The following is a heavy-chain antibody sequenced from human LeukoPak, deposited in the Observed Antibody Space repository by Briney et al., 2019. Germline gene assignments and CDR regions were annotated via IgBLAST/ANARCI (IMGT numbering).Heavy chain of an antibody. CDR2: INPTSGGT. Sequence: GASVKVSCKASGFTFTGYYLHWVRQAPGQGLEWMGWINPTSGGTNYAQKFQGRVTMTRDTSISTAYMELSRLRYDDTAVYYCASGYRFRNWGQGTLVTVSS. V-gene: IGHV1-2*02. D-gene: IGHD5-18*01. CDR1: GFTFTGYY. J-gene: IGHJ4*02. CDR3: ASGYRFRN.